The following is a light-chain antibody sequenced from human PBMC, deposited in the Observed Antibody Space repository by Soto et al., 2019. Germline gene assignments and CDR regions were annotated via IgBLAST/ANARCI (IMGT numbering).Light chain of an antibody. V-gene: IGKV3-15*01. Sequence: EIVMTQSPATLSVSPGERATLSCRASQSVGSSLAWYQQKPGQAPRLLIYGASTRATGIPARFSGSGSGTDFTLTISRVEPEDFALYYCQQYGSSLTFGLGTK. J-gene: IGKJ1*01. CDR1: QSVGSS. CDR3: QQYGSSLT. CDR2: GAS.